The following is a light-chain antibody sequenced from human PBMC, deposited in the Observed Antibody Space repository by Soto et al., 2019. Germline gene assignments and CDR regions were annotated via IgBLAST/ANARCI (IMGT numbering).Light chain of an antibody. J-gene: IGKJ1*01. CDR1: QGISSY. CDR3: QQSYSTAWT. Sequence: RMNPAPSSSAAFTGCRGNPPLRARQGISSYLAWYQQKPGKAPKLLIYAASTLQSGVPSRFSGSGSGTDFTLTISSLQPEDFATYYCQQSYSTAWTFGQGTKVDIK. CDR2: AAS. V-gene: IGKV1-8*01.